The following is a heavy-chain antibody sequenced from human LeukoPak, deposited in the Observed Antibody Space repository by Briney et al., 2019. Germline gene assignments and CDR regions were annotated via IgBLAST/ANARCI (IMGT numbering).Heavy chain of an antibody. CDR2: ISYDGTNK. CDR3: AKDTYSSGWFGGSFQH. Sequence: PGRSLRLSCAASGFTFSNYGIHWVRQAPGKGLEWVAVISYDGTNKYYADSVKGRFTISRDNSKNTLYLQMNSLRAEDTAVFCCAKDTYSSGWFGGSFQHRGQGTLVTVSS. D-gene: IGHD6-19*01. V-gene: IGHV3-30*18. J-gene: IGHJ1*01. CDR1: GFTFSNYG.